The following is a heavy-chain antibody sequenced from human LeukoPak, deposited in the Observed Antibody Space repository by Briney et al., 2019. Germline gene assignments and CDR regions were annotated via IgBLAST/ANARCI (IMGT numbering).Heavy chain of an antibody. D-gene: IGHD4-11*01. CDR3: ARGGRLPVDY. CDR1: GGSISSYY. J-gene: IGHJ4*02. Sequence: SQTLSLTCTVSGGSISSYYWSWIRQPPGKGLEWIGYIYYSGSTNYNPSLKSRVTISVDTSKNQFSLKLSSVTAADTAVYYCARGGRLPVDYWGQGTLVTVSS. CDR2: IYYSGST. V-gene: IGHV4-59*01.